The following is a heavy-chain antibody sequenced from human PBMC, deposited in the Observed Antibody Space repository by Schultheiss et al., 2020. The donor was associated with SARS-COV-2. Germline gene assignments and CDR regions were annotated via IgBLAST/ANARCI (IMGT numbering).Heavy chain of an antibody. Sequence: GGSLRLSCAASGFTFSSYGMNWVRQAPGKGLEWVAVISYDGSNKYYADSVKGRFNISRDNSKNTLYLQMNSLRAEDTAVYYCAKGRGATVRYYYGMDVWGQGTTVTVSS. CDR2: ISYDGSNK. D-gene: IGHD4-11*01. CDR1: GFTFSSYG. V-gene: IGHV3-30*18. J-gene: IGHJ6*02. CDR3: AKGRGATVRYYYGMDV.